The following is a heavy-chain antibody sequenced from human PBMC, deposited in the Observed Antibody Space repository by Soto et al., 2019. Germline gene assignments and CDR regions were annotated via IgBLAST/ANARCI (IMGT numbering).Heavy chain of an antibody. V-gene: IGHV1-69*06. CDR3: ARDKAVWFGEFAYYFDY. CDR2: IIPIFGTA. Sequence: QVQLVQSGAEVKKPGSSVKVSCKASGGTFSSYAINWVRQAPGQGLEWMGGIIPIFGTANYAQKFQGRVTITEDKSTSTAYMELSSLRSEDTAVYYCARDKAVWFGEFAYYFDYWGQGTLVTVSS. CDR1: GGTFSSYA. J-gene: IGHJ4*02. D-gene: IGHD3-10*01.